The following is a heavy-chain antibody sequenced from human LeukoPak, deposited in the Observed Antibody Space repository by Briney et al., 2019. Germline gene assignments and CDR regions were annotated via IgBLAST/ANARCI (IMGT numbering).Heavy chain of an antibody. V-gene: IGHV3-64*01. D-gene: IGHD3-22*01. Sequence: AGGSLRLSCAASGFTFSNYAMHWVRQAPGKGLEYVSTISSNGGSTYYANSVKGRFTISRDNSKNTLYLQMGSLRAEDMAVYYCARGRLVVTGVDYWGQGTLVTVSS. CDR3: ARGRLVVTGVDY. J-gene: IGHJ4*02. CDR1: GFTFSNYA. CDR2: ISSNGGST.